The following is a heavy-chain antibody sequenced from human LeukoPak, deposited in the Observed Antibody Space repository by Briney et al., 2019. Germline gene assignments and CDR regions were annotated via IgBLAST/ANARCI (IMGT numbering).Heavy chain of an antibody. J-gene: IGHJ4*02. Sequence: GRSLRLSCAASGFTSDDYAMHWVRQAPGKGLEWVSGISWNSGSIGYADSVKGRFTISRDNSKNTLYLQMNSLRAEDTAVYYCAKDRLFTIFGVVLPDYWGQGTLVTVSS. D-gene: IGHD3-3*01. CDR3: AKDRLFTIFGVVLPDY. CDR2: ISWNSGSI. CDR1: GFTSDDYA. V-gene: IGHV3-9*02.